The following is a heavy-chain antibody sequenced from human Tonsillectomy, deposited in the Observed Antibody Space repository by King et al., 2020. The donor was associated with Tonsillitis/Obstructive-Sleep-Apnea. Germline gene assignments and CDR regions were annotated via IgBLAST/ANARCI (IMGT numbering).Heavy chain of an antibody. D-gene: IGHD1-26*01. CDR1: GFTFSSYG. CDR2: IWYDGSNK. Sequence: QVQLVESGGGVVQPGRSLRLSCAASGFTFSSYGMHWVRQAPGKGLEWVAVIWYDGSNKYYADSVKGRFTISRDNSKNTLYLQMNSLRAEHTAVYYCARAGTVDRGDYWGQGTLVTVSS. CDR3: ARAGTVDRGDY. V-gene: IGHV3-33*01. J-gene: IGHJ4*02.